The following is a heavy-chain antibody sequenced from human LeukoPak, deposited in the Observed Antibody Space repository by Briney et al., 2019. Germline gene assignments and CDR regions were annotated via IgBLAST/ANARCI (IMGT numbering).Heavy chain of an antibody. CDR2: ISAYNGNT. D-gene: IGHD2-15*01. CDR3: ARPYCSGGSCYYYFDY. Sequence: ASVKVSCKASGYTFTTYAFSWVRQAPGQGLEWMGWISAYNGNTNYAQKLQGRVTMTTDTSTSTAYMELRSLRSDDTAVYYCARPYCSGGSCYYYFDYWGQGTLVTVSS. J-gene: IGHJ4*02. V-gene: IGHV1-18*01. CDR1: GYTFTTYA.